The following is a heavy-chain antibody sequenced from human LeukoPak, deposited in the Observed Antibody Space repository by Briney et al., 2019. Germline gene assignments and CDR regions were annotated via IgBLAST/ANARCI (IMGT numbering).Heavy chain of an antibody. J-gene: IGHJ3*02. CDR2: IYPGDSDN. CDR1: GSRFTSYW. V-gene: IGHV5-51*01. CDR3: ARSDSSGYWPAPDAFDI. D-gene: IGHD3-22*01. Sequence: GAALEISLKGSGSRFTSYWIGWGRPMPGKGLEWGGIIYPGDSDNRYSPSFQGQVTISADKSISTAYLQWSSLKASDTAMYYCARSDSSGYWPAPDAFDIWGQGTMVTVSS.